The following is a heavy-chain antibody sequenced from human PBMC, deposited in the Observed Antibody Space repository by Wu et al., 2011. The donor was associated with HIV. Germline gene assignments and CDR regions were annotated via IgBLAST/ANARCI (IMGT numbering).Heavy chain of an antibody. CDR3: ARDLGGDEDY. Sequence: QVQLVQSGAEVKKPGASVKVSCKASGYTFTSYYMHWVRQAPGQGLEWMGIINPSGGSTSYAQKFQGRVTMTRDTSTSTAYMELSSLTSEDTAVYYCARDLGGDEDYWGQGTLVTVSA. CDR2: INPSGGST. CDR1: GYTFTSYY. J-gene: IGHJ4*02. V-gene: IGHV1-46*01. D-gene: IGHD2-21*01.